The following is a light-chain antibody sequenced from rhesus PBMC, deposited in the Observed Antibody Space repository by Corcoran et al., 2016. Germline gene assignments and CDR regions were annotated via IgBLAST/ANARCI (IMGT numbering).Light chain of an antibody. Sequence: DIQMTQSPSPLSASVGDRVTITCRASQGIRRYLNWYQQKAGKAPKLPLKNANRLESGVPSRYSGSGSGTEFTLTISSLQPGYFATYYCQQYNSLPFTFGPGTKLGIK. J-gene: IGKJ3*01. CDR2: NAN. CDR1: QGIRRY. V-gene: IGKV1-32*01. CDR3: QQYNSLPFT.